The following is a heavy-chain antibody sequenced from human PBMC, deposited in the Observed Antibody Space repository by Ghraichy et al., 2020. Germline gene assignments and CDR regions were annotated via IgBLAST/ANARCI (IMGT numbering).Heavy chain of an antibody. J-gene: IGHJ6*02. CDR1: GGSISSSSYY. Sequence: SETLSLTCTVSGGSISSSSYYWGWIRQPPGKGLEWIGSIYYSGSTYYNPSLKSRVTISVDTSKNQFSLKLSSVTAADTAVYYCASGQNHYYYYGMDVWGQGTTVTVSS. V-gene: IGHV4-39*01. CDR2: IYYSGST. CDR3: ASGQNHYYYYGMDV.